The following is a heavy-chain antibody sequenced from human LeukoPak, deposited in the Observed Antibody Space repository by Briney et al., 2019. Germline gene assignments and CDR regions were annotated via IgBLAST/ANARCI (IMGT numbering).Heavy chain of an antibody. CDR2: VGGSGTST. V-gene: IGHV3-23*01. CDR1: GFTFSYYD. CDR3: ARGGYQRDYYFDY. J-gene: IGHJ4*02. Sequence: GGSLRLSCAASGFTFSYYDMSWVRQAPGKGLEWVSRVGGSGTSTYYTDSVKGRFTISRDNAKNSLYLQMNSLRAEDTAVYYCARGGYQRDYYFDYWGQGTLVTVSS. D-gene: IGHD5-12*01.